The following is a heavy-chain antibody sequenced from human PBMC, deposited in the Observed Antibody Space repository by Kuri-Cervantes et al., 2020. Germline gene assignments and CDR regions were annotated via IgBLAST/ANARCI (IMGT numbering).Heavy chain of an antibody. CDR2: IKHSGST. D-gene: IGHD3-10*01. CDR3: ARYRRGEGKGFDY. CDR1: GGSFSSYY. Sequence: SETLSLTCAVYGGSFSSYYWSWIRQPPGKGLEWIGEIKHSGSTNYNPSLKSRVTISVDTSKNQFTLKLNSVTAADTAVYFCARYRRGEGKGFDYWGQGTQVTVSS. J-gene: IGHJ4*02. V-gene: IGHV4-34*10.